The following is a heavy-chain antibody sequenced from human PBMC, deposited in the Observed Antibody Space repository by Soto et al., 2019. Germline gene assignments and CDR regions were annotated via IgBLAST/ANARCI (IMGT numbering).Heavy chain of an antibody. V-gene: IGHV1-69*13. CDR1: GGTFSSYA. Sequence: ASVKVSCKASGGTFSSYAISWVRQAPGQGLEWMGGIIPIFGTANYAQKFQGRVTITADESTSTAYMELSSLRSEDTAVYYCARGVPAAPYYYYMDVWGKGTTVTVSS. CDR2: IIPIFGTA. D-gene: IGHD2-2*01. CDR3: ARGVPAAPYYYYMDV. J-gene: IGHJ6*03.